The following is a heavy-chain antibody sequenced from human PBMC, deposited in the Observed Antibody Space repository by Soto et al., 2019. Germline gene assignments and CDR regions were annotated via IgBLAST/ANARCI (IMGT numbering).Heavy chain of an antibody. CDR2: ISYDGSNK. D-gene: IGHD6-19*01. V-gene: IGHV3-30-3*01. CDR1: GFTFSSYA. J-gene: IGHJ4*02. CDR3: ARDPGYSSGYFDY. Sequence: GGSLRLSCAASGFTFSSYAMHWVRQAPGKGLEWVAVISYDGSNKYYADSVKGRFTISRDNSKNTLYLQMNSLRAEDTAVYYCARDPGYSSGYFDYWGQGTLVTVSS.